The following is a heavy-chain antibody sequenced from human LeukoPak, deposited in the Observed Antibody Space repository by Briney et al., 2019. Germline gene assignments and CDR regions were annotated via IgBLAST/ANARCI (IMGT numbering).Heavy chain of an antibody. CDR2: ISGNGAST. Sequence: GGSLRLSCAASGFTFSTCAMNWVRQAPGRGLEWVSGISGNGASTYYADSVKGRFTISRDNSKNTLYLQMNSLRAEDTAVYYCAKDLNTDFWSGYYGYFGYWGQGTLVTVSS. CDR3: AKDLNTDFWSGYYGYFGY. V-gene: IGHV3-23*01. CDR1: GFTFSTCA. J-gene: IGHJ4*02. D-gene: IGHD3-3*01.